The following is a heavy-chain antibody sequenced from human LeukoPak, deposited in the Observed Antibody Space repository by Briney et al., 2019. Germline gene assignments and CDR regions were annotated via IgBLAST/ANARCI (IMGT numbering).Heavy chain of an antibody. V-gene: IGHV3-30*18. D-gene: IGHD3-10*01. Sequence: PGGSLRLSCAASGFTFSSYGMHWVRQAPGKGLEWVAVISYDGSNKYYADSVKGRFTISRDNSKNTLYLQMNSLRAEDTAVYYCAKAWSTGRDSVWFGEWDYWGQGTLVTVSS. CDR2: ISYDGSNK. J-gene: IGHJ4*02. CDR3: AKAWSTGRDSVWFGEWDY. CDR1: GFTFSSYG.